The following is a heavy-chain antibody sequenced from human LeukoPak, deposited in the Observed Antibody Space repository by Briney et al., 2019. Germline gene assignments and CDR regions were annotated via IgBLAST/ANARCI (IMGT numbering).Heavy chain of an antibody. D-gene: IGHD6-13*01. V-gene: IGHV4-59*12. CDR3: ARDSHTAAGTLRFDY. CDR2: IYYSVST. CDR1: SVSMSSYY. J-gene: IGHJ4*02. Sequence: PSETLSLTGTGSSVSMSSYYWSCIRQPPGKVLEWIGYIYYSVSTNYNPSLRSRFTISGDTSKNHLSVNRNSVSAADTTVYYCARDSHTAAGTLRFDYWGQGTLVTVSS.